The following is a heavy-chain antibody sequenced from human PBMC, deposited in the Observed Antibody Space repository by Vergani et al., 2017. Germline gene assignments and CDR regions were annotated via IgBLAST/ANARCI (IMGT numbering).Heavy chain of an antibody. D-gene: IGHD6-19*01. CDR1: GFTFSSYD. J-gene: IGHJ4*02. Sequence: EVQLVESGGGLVQPGGSLRLSCAASGFTFSSYDMHWVRQATGKGLEWVSALGTAGDTYYPGSVKGRFTISRENAKNTLYLQMNSLRAEDTAVYYCAKGQILYSSGWYVDYWGQGTLVTVSS. CDR3: AKGQILYSSGWYVDY. V-gene: IGHV3-13*01. CDR2: LGTAGDT.